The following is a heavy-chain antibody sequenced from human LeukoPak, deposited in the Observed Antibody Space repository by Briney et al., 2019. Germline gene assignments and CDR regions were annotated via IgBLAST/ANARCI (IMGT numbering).Heavy chain of an antibody. D-gene: IGHD6-6*01. CDR1: GFTFSNAW. V-gene: IGHV3-15*01. CDR3: ASGSSSSNSGGAFDI. CDR2: IKSKTDGGTT. J-gene: IGHJ3*02. Sequence: GGSLRLSCAASGFTFSNAWMSWVRQAPGKGLEWVGRIKSKTDGGTTDYAAPVKGRFTISRDDSKNTLYLQMNSLRAEDTAVYYCASGSSSSNSGGAFDIWGQGTMVTVSS.